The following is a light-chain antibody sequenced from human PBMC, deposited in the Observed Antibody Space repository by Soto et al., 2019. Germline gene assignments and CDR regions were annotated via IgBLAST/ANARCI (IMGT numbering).Light chain of an antibody. CDR1: QTISIY. V-gene: IGKV1-5*01. CDR2: DAS. J-gene: IGKJ1*01. CDR3: QRYLSSSPT. Sequence: DIQMTQSPSTLSASIGDRVTITCRASQTISIYLAWCQQRPGEAPKLLIYDASTLESGVPARFSGSGSGTEFTLTISSLQPDDFATYYCQRYLSSSPTFGQGTKVEIQ.